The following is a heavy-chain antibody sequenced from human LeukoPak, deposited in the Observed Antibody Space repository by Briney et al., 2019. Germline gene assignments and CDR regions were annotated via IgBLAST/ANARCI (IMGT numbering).Heavy chain of an antibody. CDR1: GITVSSHY. D-gene: IGHD4-17*01. CDR3: ARTYGDYDYYYGMDV. Sequence: GSLRLSCAASGITVSSHYMTWVRQAPGKGLEWVSVIDSGGSTNSADSVKGRFSVSRDNSKNTLYLQMNSLRVEDTAVYYCARTYGDYDYYYGMDVWGQGTTVTVSS. CDR2: IDSGGST. J-gene: IGHJ6*01. V-gene: IGHV3-66*01.